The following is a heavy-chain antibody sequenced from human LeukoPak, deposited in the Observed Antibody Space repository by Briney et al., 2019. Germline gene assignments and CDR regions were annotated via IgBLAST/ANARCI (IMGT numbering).Heavy chain of an antibody. V-gene: IGHV4-39*01. Sequence: SETLSLTCTVSGGSISSSSYYWGWIHQPPGKGLEWIGSIYYSGSTYYSPSLKSRVTISAGTSQNQFSLKLSSVTAADTAVYYCARHEDIVLMVPFDPWGQGTLVTVSS. J-gene: IGHJ5*02. CDR1: GGSISSSSYY. CDR2: IYYSGST. CDR3: ARHEDIVLMVPFDP. D-gene: IGHD2-8*01.